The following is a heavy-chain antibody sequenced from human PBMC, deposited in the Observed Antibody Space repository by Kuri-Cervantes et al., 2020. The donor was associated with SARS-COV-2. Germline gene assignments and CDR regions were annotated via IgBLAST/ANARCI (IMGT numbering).Heavy chain of an antibody. D-gene: IGHD1-26*01. J-gene: IGHJ4*02. CDR3: ARGFRGGSYPIMDDY. CDR1: GFTFSSCG. CDR2: IWYDGSNK. V-gene: IGHV3-33*01. Sequence: GESLKISCAASGFTFSSCGMHWVRQAPGKGLEWVAVIWYDGSNKYYADSVKGRFTISRDSSKNTLYLQMNSLRAEDTAVYYCARGFRGGSYPIMDDYWGQGTLVTVSS.